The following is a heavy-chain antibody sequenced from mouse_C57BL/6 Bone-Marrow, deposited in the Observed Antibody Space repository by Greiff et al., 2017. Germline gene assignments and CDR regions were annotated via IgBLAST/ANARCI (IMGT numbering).Heavy chain of an antibody. V-gene: IGHV1-4*01. CDR2: INPSSGYT. CDR3: ASNWGGD. D-gene: IGHD4-1*01. Sequence: QVQLQQSGAELARPGASVKMSCKASGYTFTSYTMHWVKQRPGQGLEWIGYINPSSGYTKYNQKFKDKATLTADKSSSAAYMQLSSLTSEDSAVYYCASNWGGDWGKGTTLTVSS. J-gene: IGHJ2*01. CDR1: GYTFTSYT.